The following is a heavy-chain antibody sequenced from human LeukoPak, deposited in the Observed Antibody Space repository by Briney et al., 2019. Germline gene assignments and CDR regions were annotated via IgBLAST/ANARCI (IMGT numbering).Heavy chain of an antibody. J-gene: IGHJ3*02. CDR1: GYTFTSYD. V-gene: IGHV1-8*01. CDR3: ARSITIFGVVIWRDAFDI. D-gene: IGHD3-3*01. CDR2: MNPNSGNT. Sequence: ASVKVSCKASGYTFTSYDINWVRQATGQGLEWMGWMNPNSGNTGYAQKFQGRVTMTRNTSISTASMELSSLRSEDTAVYYCARSITIFGVVIWRDAFDIWGQGTMVTVSS.